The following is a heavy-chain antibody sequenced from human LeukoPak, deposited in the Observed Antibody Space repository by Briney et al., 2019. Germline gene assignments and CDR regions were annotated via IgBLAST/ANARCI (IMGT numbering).Heavy chain of an antibody. CDR3: AKAGYDFWSGYPDYFDY. J-gene: IGHJ4*02. V-gene: IGHV3-21*01. CDR1: GFTFSSYS. CDR2: ISSSSSYI. Sequence: GGSLRLSCAASGFTFSSYSMNWVRQAPGKGLEWVSSISSSSSYIYYADSVKGRFTISRDNAKNSLYLQMNSLRAEDTAVYYCAKAGYDFWSGYPDYFDYWGQGTLVTVSS. D-gene: IGHD3-3*01.